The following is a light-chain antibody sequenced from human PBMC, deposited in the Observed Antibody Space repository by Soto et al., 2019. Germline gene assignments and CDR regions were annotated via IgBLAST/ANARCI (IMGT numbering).Light chain of an antibody. CDR2: EVS. Sequence: QSALTQPPSASGSPGQSVTISCTGTSSDVGGYNYVSWYQQHPGKAPKLMIYEVSKRSSGVPDRFSGSKSGNTASLTVSGLQAEDEADYFCNSYAGSLNYVFGTGTKLTVL. CDR3: NSYAGSLNYV. CDR1: SSDVGGYNY. V-gene: IGLV2-8*01. J-gene: IGLJ1*01.